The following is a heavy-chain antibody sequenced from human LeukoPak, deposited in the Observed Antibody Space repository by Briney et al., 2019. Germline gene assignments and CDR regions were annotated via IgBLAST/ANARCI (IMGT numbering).Heavy chain of an antibody. CDR1: GRSFSGYY. Sequence: PSETLSLTCVVYGRSFSGYYWSWIRQPPGKGLEWIGEINHSGSTNYNPSLKSRVTISVDTSKNQFSLKLSSVTAADTAVYYCASAIAAAGTGWGQGTLVTVSS. V-gene: IGHV4-34*01. J-gene: IGHJ4*02. D-gene: IGHD6-13*01. CDR3: ASAIAAAGTG. CDR2: INHSGST.